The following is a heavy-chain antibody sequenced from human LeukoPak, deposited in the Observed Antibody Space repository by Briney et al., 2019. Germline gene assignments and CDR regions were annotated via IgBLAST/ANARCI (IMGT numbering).Heavy chain of an antibody. D-gene: IGHD3-10*01. CDR2: INYSGST. V-gene: IGHV4-34*01. CDR1: GGSFSGYY. CDR3: ARGARQLWFGEFDDAFDT. J-gene: IGHJ3*02. Sequence: PSETLSLTRAVYGGSFSGYYWRWIRQPPGKGLQWIGEINYSGSTNYNPSLQSRVTISVHQSKNQFSLMPSSVTAAHTGVDYFARGARQLWFGEFDDAFDTWGQGTLVTVSS.